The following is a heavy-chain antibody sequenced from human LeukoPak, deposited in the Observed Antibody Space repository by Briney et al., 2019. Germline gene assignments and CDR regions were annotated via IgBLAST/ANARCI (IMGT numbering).Heavy chain of an antibody. J-gene: IGHJ4*02. CDR2: IYYSGST. CDR3: AVYWGAIDY. D-gene: IGHD3-16*01. V-gene: IGHV4-39*01. CDR1: GGSISSSSYY. Sequence: PSGTLSLTCTVSGGSISSSSYYWGWIRQPPGKGLEWIGSIYYSGSTYYNPSLKSRVTISVDTSKNQFSLKLSSVTAADTAVYYCAVYWGAIDYWGQGTLVTVSS.